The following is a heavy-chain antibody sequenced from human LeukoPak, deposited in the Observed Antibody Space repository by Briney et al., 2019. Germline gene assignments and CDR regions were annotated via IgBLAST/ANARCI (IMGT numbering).Heavy chain of an antibody. D-gene: IGHD3-22*01. CDR3: AKDRDSSGYFDY. J-gene: IGHJ4*02. CDR1: GFTFSSYG. CDR2: ISYDGSNK. V-gene: IGHV3-30*18. Sequence: GGSLRLSCAASGFTFSSYGMHWVRQAPGKGLEWVAVISYDGSNKYYADSVKGRFTISRDNSKNTLYLQMNSLRAEDTAVYYCAKDRDSSGYFDYWGQGTLVTVSS.